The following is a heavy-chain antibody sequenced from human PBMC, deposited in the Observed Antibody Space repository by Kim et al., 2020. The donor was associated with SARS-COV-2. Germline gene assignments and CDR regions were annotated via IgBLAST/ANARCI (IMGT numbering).Heavy chain of an antibody. J-gene: IGHJ4*02. Sequence: GGSLRLSCAASGFTFSNAWMTWVRQAPGKGLEWVGRIQSKTAGGTTEYAAAVKGRFTISRDDSENMLYLQMNSLKIEDTALYYCMTYTYGSLKDWGQGTL. D-gene: IGHD2-2*02. CDR2: IQSKTAGGTT. CDR3: MTYTYGSLKD. CDR1: GFTFSNAW. V-gene: IGHV3-15*01.